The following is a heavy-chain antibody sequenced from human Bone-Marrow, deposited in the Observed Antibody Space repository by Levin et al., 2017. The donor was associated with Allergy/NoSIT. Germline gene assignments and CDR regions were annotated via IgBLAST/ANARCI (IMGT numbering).Heavy chain of an antibody. Sequence: RAGGSLRLSCVASGFTFSNFAMSWVRQAPGKGLEWVSVIGNSGGSIDYADSVKGRFTISRDNSKNTLYLQMNGLRVEDTAVYYCAKYVTCSTTRCYFDKYTYGFDDWGQGTLVTVSS. CDR1: GFTFSNFA. CDR3: AKYVTCSTTRCYFDKYTYGFDD. D-gene: IGHD2-2*01. J-gene: IGHJ4*02. CDR2: IGNSGGSI. V-gene: IGHV3-23*01.